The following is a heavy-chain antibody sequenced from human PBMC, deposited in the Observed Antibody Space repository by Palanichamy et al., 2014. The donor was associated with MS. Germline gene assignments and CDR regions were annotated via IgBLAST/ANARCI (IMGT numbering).Heavy chain of an antibody. CDR2: INAGNGNT. J-gene: IGHJ4*02. V-gene: IGHV1-3*01. CDR1: GYTFTSYA. Sequence: QVQLVQSGAEVKKPGASVKVSCKASGYTFTSYAMHWVRQAPGQRLEWMGWINAGNGNTKYSQKFQGRVTITRDTSASTAYMELSSLRSEDTAVYYCARDSTDSSGYYSYVFDYWGQGTLVTVSS. CDR3: ARDSTDSSGYYSYVFDY. D-gene: IGHD3-22*01.